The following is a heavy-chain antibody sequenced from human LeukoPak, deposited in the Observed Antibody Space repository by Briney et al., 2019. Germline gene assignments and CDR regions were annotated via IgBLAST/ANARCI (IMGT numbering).Heavy chain of an antibody. CDR3: ARDSGSAVTPYYYYGMDV. Sequence: ASVGVSCKASGYTFTSYGISWVRQAPGQGLEWMGWISAYDGNTNYAQKLQGRVTMTTDTSTSTAYMELRSLRSDDTAVYYCARDSGSAVTPYYYYGMDVWGKGTTVTVSS. V-gene: IGHV1-18*04. J-gene: IGHJ6*04. D-gene: IGHD4-17*01. CDR1: GYTFTSYG. CDR2: ISAYDGNT.